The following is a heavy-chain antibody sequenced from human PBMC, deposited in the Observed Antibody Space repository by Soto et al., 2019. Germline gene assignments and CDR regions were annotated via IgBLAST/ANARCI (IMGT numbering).Heavy chain of an antibody. CDR2: IVPMFGIP. V-gene: IGHV1-69*02. D-gene: IGHD6-6*01. Sequence: QVQLVQSGAEVKKPGSSVKVSCKASGGTFSSYAINWVRQAPGQGLEWMGRIVPMFGIPNFAPKFQGRVTMIADRSTTTAYMELSSLRSEDTAVYYYASGPYTSSSGGYYYYYMDVWGKGTTVTVSS. CDR3: ASGPYTSSSGGYYYYYMDV. J-gene: IGHJ6*03. CDR1: GGTFSSYA.